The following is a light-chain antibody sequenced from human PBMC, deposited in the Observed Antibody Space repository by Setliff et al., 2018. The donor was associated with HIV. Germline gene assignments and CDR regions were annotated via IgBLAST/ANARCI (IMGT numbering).Light chain of an antibody. V-gene: IGLV2-14*01. CDR1: SSDVGGHNY. CDR2: DVS. Sequence: QSVLTQPASVSGSPGQSITISCTGTSSDVGGHNYVSWCQQHPGKAPKLMIYDVSKRPSGVSNRFSGSKSGNTASLTISGLQAEDEADYYCSSYTSSSTYVFGTGTKVTVL. CDR3: SSYTSSSTYV. J-gene: IGLJ1*01.